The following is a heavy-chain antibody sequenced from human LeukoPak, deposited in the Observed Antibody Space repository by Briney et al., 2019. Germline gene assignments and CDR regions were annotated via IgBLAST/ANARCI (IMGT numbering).Heavy chain of an antibody. V-gene: IGHV3-23*01. CDR3: AKDPRVGYCSSTSCYVDWFDP. CDR1: GFTFSGYA. Sequence: GGSLRLSCAASGFTFSGYAMSWVRQAPGKGLEWVSAISGSGGSTYYADSVKGRFTISRDNSKNTLYLQMNSLRAEDTAVYYCAKDPRVGYCSSTSCYVDWFDPRGQGTLVTVSS. J-gene: IGHJ5*02. D-gene: IGHD2-2*03. CDR2: ISGSGGST.